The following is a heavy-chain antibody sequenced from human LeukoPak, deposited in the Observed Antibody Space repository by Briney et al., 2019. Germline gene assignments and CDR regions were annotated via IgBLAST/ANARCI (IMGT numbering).Heavy chain of an antibody. CDR2: ISSSSSYI. Sequence: GGSLRLSCAASGFTFSYFYMTWIRQAPGKGLEWVSSISSSSSYIYYADSVKGRFTISRDNAKNSLYLQMNSLRAEDTAVYYCASLIVATKDFVYWGQGTLVTVSS. J-gene: IGHJ4*02. V-gene: IGHV3-21*01. D-gene: IGHD5-12*01. CDR1: GFTFSYFY. CDR3: ASLIVATKDFVY.